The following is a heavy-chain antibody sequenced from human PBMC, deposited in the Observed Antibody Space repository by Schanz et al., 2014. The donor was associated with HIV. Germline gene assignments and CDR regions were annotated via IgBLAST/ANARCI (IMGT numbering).Heavy chain of an antibody. D-gene: IGHD6-13*01. CDR2: INSDGSNT. CDR3: AKDAYSSTWYLGENWFDP. Sequence: EVQLVESGGGLVQPGGSLRLSCAASGFTFSSYWMHWVRQAPGKGLVWVSRINSDGSNTNYADSVKGRFTISRDNSKNTLYLQMRSLRPEDTAVYYCAKDAYSSTWYLGENWFDPWGQGTLVTVSS. CDR1: GFTFSSYW. J-gene: IGHJ5*02. V-gene: IGHV3-74*01.